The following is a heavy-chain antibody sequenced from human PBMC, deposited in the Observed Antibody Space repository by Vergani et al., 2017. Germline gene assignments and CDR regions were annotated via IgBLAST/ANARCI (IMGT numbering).Heavy chain of an antibody. CDR2: IIPIIGIA. CDR3: ASLIVGDYGGLDY. V-gene: IGHV1-69*02. Sequence: QVQLVQSGAEVKKPGSSVKVSCKASGGTFSSYTISWVRQAPGQGLEWMGRIIPIIGIANYAQKFQGRVTITADKSTSTAYMELISLRSEDTAVYYCASLIVGDYGGLDYWGQGTLVTVSS. CDR1: GGTFSSYT. D-gene: IGHD1-26*01. J-gene: IGHJ4*02.